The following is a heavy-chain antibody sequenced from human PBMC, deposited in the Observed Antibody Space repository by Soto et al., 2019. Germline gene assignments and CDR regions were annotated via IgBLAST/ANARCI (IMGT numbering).Heavy chain of an antibody. CDR3: ARERTDYGGKRGTFDY. D-gene: IGHD4-17*01. Sequence: SETLSLTCAVSGGSISSGGYSWSWIRQPPGKGLEWIGYIYHSGSTYYNPSLKSRVTISVDRSKNQFSLKLSSVTAADTAVYYCARERTDYGGKRGTFDYWGQGTLVTVSS. J-gene: IGHJ4*02. V-gene: IGHV4-30-2*01. CDR2: IYHSGST. CDR1: GGSISSGGYS.